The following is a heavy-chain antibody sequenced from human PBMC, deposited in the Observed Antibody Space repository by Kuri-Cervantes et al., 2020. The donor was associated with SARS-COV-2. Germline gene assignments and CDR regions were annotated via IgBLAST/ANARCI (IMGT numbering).Heavy chain of an antibody. D-gene: IGHD4-17*01. CDR2: FFHTATP. CDR1: GDSISRSDYY. V-gene: IGHV4-39*01. CDR3: AKHDYGDYGTFDY. J-gene: IGHJ4*02. Sequence: GSLRLSCTVSGDSISRSDYYWAWVRQPPGKGLEWIGSFFHTATPYYNPSLKSRVTISVATSKNQFSLKPDSMTAADTAVYYCAKHDYGDYGTFDYWGQGTLVTVSS.